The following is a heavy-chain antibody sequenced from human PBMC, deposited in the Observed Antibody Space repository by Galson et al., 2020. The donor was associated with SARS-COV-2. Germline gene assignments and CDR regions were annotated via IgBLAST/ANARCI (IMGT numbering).Heavy chain of an antibody. V-gene: IGHV3-64D*06. D-gene: IGHD6-19*01. J-gene: IGHJ4*02. CDR2: MSSDGGTS. CDR3: LAYSSTRRNY. CDR1: GSTFSDSA. Sequence: GGSLRLSCSASGSTFSDSAMHWVRQAPGKGLEYVSAMSSDGGTSFYADPLNGRSAMSRDNSKNTFYLQMTGLRIEDTALYYCLAYSSTRRNYWGQGTLVTVSS.